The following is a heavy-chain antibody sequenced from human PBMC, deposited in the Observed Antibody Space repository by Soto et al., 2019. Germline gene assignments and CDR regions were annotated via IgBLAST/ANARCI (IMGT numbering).Heavy chain of an antibody. Sequence: SETLSLTCAVYGGSFSGYYWSWIRQPPGKGLEWIGEINHSGSTNYNPSLKSRVTISVDTSKNQFSLKLSSVTAADTAVYYCARGIATYDILTDLANYYYAGMDVWGQGTTVTVSS. CDR2: INHSGST. J-gene: IGHJ6*02. D-gene: IGHD3-9*01. V-gene: IGHV4-34*01. CDR3: ARGIATYDILTDLANYYYAGMDV. CDR1: GGSFSGYY.